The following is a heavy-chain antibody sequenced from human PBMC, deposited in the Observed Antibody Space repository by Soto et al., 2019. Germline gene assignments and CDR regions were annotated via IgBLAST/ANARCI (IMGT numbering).Heavy chain of an antibody. Sequence: PGGSLRLSCAASGFTFSSYAMSGVRQAPGKGLEWVSAISGSGGSTYYADSVKGRFTISRDNSKNTLYLQMNSLRAEDTAVYYCAKAAVPGNYRLYFDYWGQGTLVTVSS. CDR1: GFTFSSYA. V-gene: IGHV3-23*01. CDR3: AKAAVPGNYRLYFDY. D-gene: IGHD4-4*01. CDR2: ISGSGGST. J-gene: IGHJ4*02.